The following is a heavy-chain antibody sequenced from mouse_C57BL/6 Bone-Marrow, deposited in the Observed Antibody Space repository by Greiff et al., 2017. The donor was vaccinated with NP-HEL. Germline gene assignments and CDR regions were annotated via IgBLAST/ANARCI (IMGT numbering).Heavy chain of an antibody. CDR3: ANPGRGYAMDY. J-gene: IGHJ4*01. Sequence: QVQLQQPGAELVKPGASVKMSCKASGYTFTSYWITWVKQRPGQGLEWIGDIYPGSGSTNYNEKFKSKATLTVDTSSSPAYMQLSSLTSEDSAVYYCANPGRGYAMDYWGQGTSVTVSS. V-gene: IGHV1-55*01. CDR1: GYTFTSYW. CDR2: IYPGSGST. D-gene: IGHD1-1*01.